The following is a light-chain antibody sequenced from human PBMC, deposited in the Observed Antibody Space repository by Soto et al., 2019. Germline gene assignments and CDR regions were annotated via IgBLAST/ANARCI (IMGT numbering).Light chain of an antibody. J-gene: IGKJ4*01. Sequence: EIVMTQSPATLSVSQGERATLSCRAGQSVSSNLAWYQQKPGQAPRLLIYGASTRATGIPARFSGSGSGTDFTLTISSLQSEDFAVYYCQQYNNWPPLTFGGGTKV. CDR3: QQYNNWPPLT. CDR2: GAS. CDR1: QSVSSN. V-gene: IGKV3-15*01.